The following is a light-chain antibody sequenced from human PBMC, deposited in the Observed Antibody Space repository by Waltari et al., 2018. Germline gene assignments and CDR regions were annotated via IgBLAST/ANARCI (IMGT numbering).Light chain of an antibody. CDR2: WAS. J-gene: IGKJ4*01. CDR1: QTILYSPTNRNY. Sequence: DFVMTQSPDSLAVSLGEGATINCKSSQTILYSPTNRNYLAWYQQRPGQPPKLLIYWASVRASGVPDRFSGSGSGTDFTLTISSLQPEDVAVYYCQQYITTLTFGGGTKVEIK. V-gene: IGKV4-1*01. CDR3: QQYITTLT.